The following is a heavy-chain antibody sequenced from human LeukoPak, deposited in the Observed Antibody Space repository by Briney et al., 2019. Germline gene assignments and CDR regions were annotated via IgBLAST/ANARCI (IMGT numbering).Heavy chain of an antibody. D-gene: IGHD3-10*01. Sequence: PSETLSLTCTVSGGSISSYYWSWIRQPPGKGLEWIGYIYYSGSTNYNPSLESRVTISVDTSKNQFSLKLSSVTAADTAVYYCAREWFGELFPKNWFDPWGQGTLVTVSS. CDR2: IYYSGST. CDR1: GGSISSYY. V-gene: IGHV4-59*12. CDR3: AREWFGELFPKNWFDP. J-gene: IGHJ5*02.